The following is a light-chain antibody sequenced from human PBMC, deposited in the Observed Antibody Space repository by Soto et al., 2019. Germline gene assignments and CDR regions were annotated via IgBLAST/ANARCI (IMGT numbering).Light chain of an antibody. V-gene: IGKV1-39*01. J-gene: IGKJ3*01. CDR3: QQSYSTPFT. CDR2: AAS. Sequence: DVQMTQSPSSLSASVGDRATITCRASQTITTFLNWYQQKPGKAPQLLIYAASGLQSGVPSRFSGSGSGTDFTLTISSLQPEDFATYYCQQSYSTPFTFGPGTKVDI. CDR1: QTITTF.